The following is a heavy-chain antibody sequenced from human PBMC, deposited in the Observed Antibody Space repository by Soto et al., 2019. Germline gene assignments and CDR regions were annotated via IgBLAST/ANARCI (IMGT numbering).Heavy chain of an antibody. CDR3: ARDRGSYALDY. Sequence: QVPLVQSGAEVKKPGASVKVSCKASGYTFTSYGISWVRQAPGQGLEWMGWISANNGNTNYAQKLQGRVTMTTDTPTSTAYMERRSLRADDTAVYYCARDRGSYALDYWGQGTLVTVSS. CDR2: ISANNGNT. V-gene: IGHV1-18*01. CDR1: GYTFTSYG. D-gene: IGHD1-26*01. J-gene: IGHJ4*02.